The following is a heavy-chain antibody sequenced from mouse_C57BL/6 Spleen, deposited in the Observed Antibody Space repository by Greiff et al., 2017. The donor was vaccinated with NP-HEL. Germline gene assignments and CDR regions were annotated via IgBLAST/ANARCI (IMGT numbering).Heavy chain of an antibody. V-gene: IGHV5-4*03. D-gene: IGHD6-1*01. J-gene: IGHJ4*01. Sequence: EVKVVESGGGLVKPGGSLKLSCAASGFTFSSYAMSWVRQTPEKRLEWVATISDGGSYTYYPDNVKGRFTISRDNAKNNLYLQMSHLKSEDTAMYYCARASGYYYAMDYWGQGTSVTVSS. CDR3: ARASGYYYAMDY. CDR1: GFTFSSYA. CDR2: ISDGGSYT.